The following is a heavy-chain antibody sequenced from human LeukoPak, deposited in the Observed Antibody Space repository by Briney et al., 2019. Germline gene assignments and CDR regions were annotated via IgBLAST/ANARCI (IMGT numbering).Heavy chain of an antibody. D-gene: IGHD2-15*01. CDR1: GFTFSSYS. CDR3: AREIGRDKRVYYFDY. CDR2: ISSSSSYI. J-gene: IGHJ4*02. V-gene: IGHV3-21*01. Sequence: MAGGSLRLSCAASGFTFSSYSMNWVRQAPGKGLEWLSSISSSSSYIYYADSVKGRFTISRDNAKNSLYLQMNSLRAEDTAVYYCAREIGRDKRVYYFDYWGQGTLVTVSS.